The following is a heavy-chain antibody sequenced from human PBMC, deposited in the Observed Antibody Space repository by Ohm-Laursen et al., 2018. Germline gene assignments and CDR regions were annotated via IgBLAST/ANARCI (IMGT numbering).Heavy chain of an antibody. J-gene: IGHJ1*01. V-gene: IGHV4-4*07. Sequence: SETLSLTWSVSGGSLSSDYWSWIRQPAGKGLEWIGRIYASGSTNYNPSLKSRVAMAVDTSKNQFSLKLTSVTAADTAVYYCAGYSSGWPTPGLQHWGQGTLVTVSS. D-gene: IGHD6-19*01. CDR2: IYASGST. CDR3: AGYSSGWPTPGLQH. CDR1: GGSLSSDY.